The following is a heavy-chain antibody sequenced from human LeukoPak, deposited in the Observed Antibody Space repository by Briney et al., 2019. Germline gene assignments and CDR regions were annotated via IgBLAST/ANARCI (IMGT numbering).Heavy chain of an antibody. CDR1: GYTFTSYG. D-gene: IGHD3-22*01. CDR2: ISAYNGNT. V-gene: IGHV1-18*01. Sequence: ASVKVSCKASGYTFTSYGISWVRQDPGQGLEWMGWISAYNGNTNYAQKFQGRVTITADKSTGTAYMELSSLRSEDTAVYYCVRDYDISGPQKNFFDYWGQGTLVTVSS. J-gene: IGHJ4*02. CDR3: VRDYDISGPQKNFFDY.